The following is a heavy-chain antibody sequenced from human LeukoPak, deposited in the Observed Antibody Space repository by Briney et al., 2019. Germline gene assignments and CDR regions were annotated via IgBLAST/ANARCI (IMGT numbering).Heavy chain of an antibody. J-gene: IGHJ6*03. V-gene: IGHV3-21*01. CDR2: ISSSSSYI. CDR1: GFTFSSYS. CDR3: ARNPGGYCSSTSCSYYYYYMDV. D-gene: IGHD2-2*01. Sequence: GGSLRLSCAASGFTFSSYSMNWVRQAPGKGLEWVSSISSSSSYIYYADSVKGRFTISRDNAKNSLYLQMDSLRAEDTAVYYCARNPGGYCSSTSCSYYYYYMDVWGKGTTVTVSS.